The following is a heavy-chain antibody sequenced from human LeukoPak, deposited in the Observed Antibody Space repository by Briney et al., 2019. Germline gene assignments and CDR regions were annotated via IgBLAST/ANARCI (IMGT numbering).Heavy chain of an antibody. Sequence: ASVKVSCKASGYTFTSYDINWVRQATGQGLEWMGWMNPNSGNTGYAQKFQGRVTMTRNTSISTAYMELNSLRAEDTAVYYCATSQLVRFVYWGQGTLVTVSS. D-gene: IGHD6-13*01. CDR1: GYTFTSYD. V-gene: IGHV1-8*01. J-gene: IGHJ4*02. CDR2: MNPNSGNT. CDR3: ATSQLVRFVY.